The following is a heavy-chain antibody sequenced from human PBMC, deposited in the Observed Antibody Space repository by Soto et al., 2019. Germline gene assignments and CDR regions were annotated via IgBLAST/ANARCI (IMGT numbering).Heavy chain of an antibody. D-gene: IGHD3-3*01. J-gene: IGHJ4*02. Sequence: PGGSLRLSCAASGFTFSSYSMNWVRQAPGKGLEWVSYISSSSSTIYYADSVKGRFTISRDNAKNSLYLQMNSLRDEDTAVYYCARDRALSSIFGVVKPQYYFDYWGQGTLVTVSS. CDR2: ISSSSSTI. CDR3: ARDRALSSIFGVVKPQYYFDY. V-gene: IGHV3-48*02. CDR1: GFTFSSYS.